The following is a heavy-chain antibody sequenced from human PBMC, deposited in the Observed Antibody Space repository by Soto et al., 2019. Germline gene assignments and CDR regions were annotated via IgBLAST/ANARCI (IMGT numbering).Heavy chain of an antibody. CDR2: ISGSGGST. J-gene: IGHJ4*02. D-gene: IGHD6-6*01. CDR3: AKGGLAALVPD. V-gene: IGHV3-23*01. CDR1: GFTVSSNY. Sequence: GGSLRLSCAASGFTVSSNYMSWVRQAPGKGLEWVSAISGSGGSTYYADSVKGRFTISRDNSKNTLYLQMNSLRAEDTAVYYCAKGGLAALVPDWGQGTLVTVSS.